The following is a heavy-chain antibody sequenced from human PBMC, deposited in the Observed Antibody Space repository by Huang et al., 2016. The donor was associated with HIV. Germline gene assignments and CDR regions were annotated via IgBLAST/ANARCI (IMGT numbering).Heavy chain of an antibody. V-gene: IGHV3-30*18. CDR1: GFSFSTYG. J-gene: IGHJ4*02. D-gene: IGHD1-26*01. CDR2: RSYDGRNK. CDR3: AKDGADEEWDIDY. Sequence: VQLVESGGGVVQPGRYLRLACAASGFSFSTYGLHWVRQAPGKGRGWVAVRSYDGRNKYYAHAVKGRFTISRDTSENKVYLQMNSLRHEDTAVYYCAKDGADEEWDIDYWGQGTLVTVSS.